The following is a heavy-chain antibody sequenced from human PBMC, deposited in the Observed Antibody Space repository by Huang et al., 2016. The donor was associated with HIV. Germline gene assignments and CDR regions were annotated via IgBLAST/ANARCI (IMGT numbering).Heavy chain of an antibody. V-gene: IGHV1-69*13. J-gene: IGHJ6*03. CDR3: AKVGSGSSYFYYYMDV. CDR2: IIPVSETT. D-gene: IGHD6-19*01. CDR1: GGSFSGDV. Sequence: QVQLVQSGAEVRKPGSSVRVSCKASGGSFSGDVVSGGRQAPGKGLEWMGGIIPVSETTNYAQNFQGRVAMTADESTRTVYMDLMRLRSDDTAVYYCAKVGSGSSYFYYYMDVWGKGTTVTVSS.